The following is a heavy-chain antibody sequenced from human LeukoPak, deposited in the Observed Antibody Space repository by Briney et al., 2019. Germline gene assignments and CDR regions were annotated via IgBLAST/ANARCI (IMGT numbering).Heavy chain of an antibody. CDR3: AKDRGYSSSWPDY. Sequence: PGGSLRLSCAASGFTFGSYAMSWVRQAPGKGLEWVSAISGSGGSTYYADSVKGRFTISRDNSKNTLYLQINSLRAEDTAVYYCAKDRGYSSSWPDYWGQGTLVTVSS. CDR1: GFTFGSYA. J-gene: IGHJ4*02. CDR2: ISGSGGST. V-gene: IGHV3-23*01. D-gene: IGHD6-13*01.